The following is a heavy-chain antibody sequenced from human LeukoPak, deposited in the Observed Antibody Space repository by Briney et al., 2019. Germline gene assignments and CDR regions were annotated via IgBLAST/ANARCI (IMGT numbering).Heavy chain of an antibody. CDR1: GFTFNNYA. J-gene: IGHJ4*02. CDR3: AKETALDFGGAVDY. CDR2: ISGSGGST. V-gene: IGHV3-23*01. Sequence: GGSLRLSCAASGFTFNNYAMSWVRQAPGKGLEWVSAISGSGGSTYYADSVKGRFTISRDNSKNTLYLQINSLRAADTAVYYCAKETALDFGGAVDYWGQGTLVTVSS. D-gene: IGHD3-10*01.